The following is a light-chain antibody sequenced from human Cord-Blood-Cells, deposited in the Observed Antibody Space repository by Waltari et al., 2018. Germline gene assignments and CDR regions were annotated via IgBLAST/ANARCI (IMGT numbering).Light chain of an antibody. Sequence: AIQLTQPPPSLSASVGDRVTITCRASQVISSALAWYQQKPGKAPKLLIYDASSLESGVPSRFSGSGSGTDFTLTIISLQPEDFATYYCQQFNNYPLTFGGGTKVEIK. CDR3: QQFNNYPLT. CDR1: QVISSA. V-gene: IGKV1D-13*01. J-gene: IGKJ4*01. CDR2: DAS.